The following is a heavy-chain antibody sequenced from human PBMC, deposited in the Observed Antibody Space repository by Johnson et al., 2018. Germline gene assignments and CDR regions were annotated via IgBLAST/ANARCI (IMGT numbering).Heavy chain of an antibody. Sequence: EVQLVESGGGLVQXGRSLRLXCTASGFTFGDYAMSWFRQAPGKGLEWVGFIRSKAYGGTTEYAASVKGRFTISRDDSKSIASLQMNSLKTEDTAVYYCTREVEYSSSWYWNDAFDIWGQGTMVTVSS. CDR3: TREVEYSSSWYWNDAFDI. V-gene: IGHV3-49*03. J-gene: IGHJ3*02. CDR1: GFTFGDYA. D-gene: IGHD6-13*01. CDR2: IRSKAYGGTT.